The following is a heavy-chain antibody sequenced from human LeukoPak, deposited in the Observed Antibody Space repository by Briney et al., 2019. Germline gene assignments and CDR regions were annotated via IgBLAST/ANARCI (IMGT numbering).Heavy chain of an antibody. D-gene: IGHD1-26*01. CDR2: IIPIFGTA. V-gene: IGHV1-69*13. CDR1: GGTFSSYA. J-gene: IGHJ5*02. Sequence: EASVKVSCKASGGTFSSYAISWVRQAPGQGLEWMGGIIPIFGTANYAQKFQGRVTITADESTSTAYMELSSLGSEDTAVYYCARGNGGSYDWFDPWGQGTLVTVSS. CDR3: ARGNGGSYDWFDP.